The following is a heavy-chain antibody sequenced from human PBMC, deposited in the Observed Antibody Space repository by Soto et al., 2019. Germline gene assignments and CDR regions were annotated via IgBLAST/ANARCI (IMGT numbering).Heavy chain of an antibody. Sequence: ASVKVSCKASGYTFTSYGISWVRQAPGQGLEWMGWISAYNGNTNYAQKLQGRVTMTTDTSTSTAYMELRSLRSDDTAVYYCAGAAHIYNWFDPWAQGTLVPVSS. J-gene: IGHJ5*02. V-gene: IGHV1-18*01. CDR2: ISAYNGNT. D-gene: IGHD2-21*01. CDR1: GYTFTSYG. CDR3: AGAAHIYNWFDP.